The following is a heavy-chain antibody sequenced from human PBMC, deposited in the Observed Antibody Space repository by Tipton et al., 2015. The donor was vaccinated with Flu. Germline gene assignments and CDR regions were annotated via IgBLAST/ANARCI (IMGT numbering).Heavy chain of an antibody. D-gene: IGHD3-9*01. CDR3: ARDRKEILTGSPRYYYGMDV. J-gene: IGHJ6*02. CDR2: IYYSGST. Sequence: TLSLTCTVSGGSISSYYWSWIRQPPGKGLEWIGYIYYSGSTNYNPSLKSRVTISVDTSKNQISLKLSSVTAADTAVYYCARDRKEILTGSPRYYYGMDVWGQGTTVTVSS. V-gene: IGHV4-59*01. CDR1: GGSISSYY.